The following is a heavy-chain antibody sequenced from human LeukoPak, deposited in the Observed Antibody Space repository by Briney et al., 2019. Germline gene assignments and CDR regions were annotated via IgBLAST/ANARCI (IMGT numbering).Heavy chain of an antibody. CDR1: GGSFSSYY. V-gene: IGHV4-59*01. CDR2: TYYGGNT. D-gene: IGHD6-13*01. Sequence: SKTLTLTCTVSGGSFSSYYWSWIRQPPGKGLEWIGYTYYGGNTIYNPSLRGRVTISVDTSKNQFSLNLSSVTAADTAVYYCARGASSSWPTYYFDSWGQGTLVTVSS. J-gene: IGHJ4*02. CDR3: ARGASSSWPTYYFDS.